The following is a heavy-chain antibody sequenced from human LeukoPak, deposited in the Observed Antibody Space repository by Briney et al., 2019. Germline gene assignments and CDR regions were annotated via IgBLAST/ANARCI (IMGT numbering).Heavy chain of an antibody. J-gene: IGHJ5*02. CDR1: GYSITSSYY. CDR2: IYYSRST. Sequence: SDTVSLTCTVSGYSITSSYYWGWIRQPPGKGLEWIGIIYYSRSTYYNPSLKSRVTISVDTSKNQFSLKLSSVTAADAAVYYCARDRGRGWFDPWGEGTLVTVSS. V-gene: IGHV4-38-2*02. D-gene: IGHD3-16*01. CDR3: ARDRGRGWFDP.